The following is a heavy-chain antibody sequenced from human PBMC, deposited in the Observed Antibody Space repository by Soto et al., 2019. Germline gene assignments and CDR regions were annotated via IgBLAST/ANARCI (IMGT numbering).Heavy chain of an antibody. V-gene: IGHV4-31*03. Sequence: SQTLSLTCTVSGGSIISGGYYWSWIRQHPGKGLEWIGYIYYSGSTSYNPSLKSRVTISIDTSKNQFSLKLSSVTAADTAVYYCARDGGYGSGSYRFDYWGQGTLVTVSS. CDR3: ARDGGYGSGSYRFDY. CDR1: GGSIISGGYY. J-gene: IGHJ4*02. D-gene: IGHD3-10*01. CDR2: IYYSGST.